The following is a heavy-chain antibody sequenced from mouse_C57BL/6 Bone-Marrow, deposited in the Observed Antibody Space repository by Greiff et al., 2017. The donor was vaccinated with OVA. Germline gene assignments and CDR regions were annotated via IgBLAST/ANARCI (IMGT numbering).Heavy chain of an antibody. D-gene: IGHD1-1*01. J-gene: IGHJ2*01. CDR1: GYAFSSSW. Sequence: VQLQQSGPELVKPGASVKISCKASGYAFSSSWMNWVKQRPGKGLEWIGRIYPGDGDVKSNGKFKDKATLTADKSSSTAYMQLSSLSSEDSAVYFCAVYANFDYWGQGTTLTVSS. V-gene: IGHV1-82*01. CDR2: IYPGDGDV. CDR3: AVYANFDY.